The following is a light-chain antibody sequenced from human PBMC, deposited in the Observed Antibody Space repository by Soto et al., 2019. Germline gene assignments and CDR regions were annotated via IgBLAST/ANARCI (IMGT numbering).Light chain of an antibody. CDR2: GVS. J-gene: IGKJ1*01. V-gene: IGKV3-20*01. CDR3: QQYTDWPLT. Sequence: EVVMTQSPATLSVSPGERATLSCRASQSVTSNYLAWYQQKPGQAPRLLIYGVSSRATGVPDRFSGSGSGTDFTLTISRLEPEDFALYYCQQYTDWPLTFGLGTKVEVK. CDR1: QSVTSNY.